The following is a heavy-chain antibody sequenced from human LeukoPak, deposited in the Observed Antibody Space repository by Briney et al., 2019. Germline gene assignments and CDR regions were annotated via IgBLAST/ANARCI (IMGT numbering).Heavy chain of an antibody. D-gene: IGHD6-13*01. J-gene: IGHJ4*02. V-gene: IGHV4-30-4*01. CDR3: ARDRAAAGPYFDY. Sequence: WVRQPPGKGLEWIGYIYYSGSTYYNSSLKSRVTISVDTSKNQFSLKLSSVTAADTAVYYCARDRAAAGPYFDYWGQGTLVTVSS. CDR2: IYYSGST.